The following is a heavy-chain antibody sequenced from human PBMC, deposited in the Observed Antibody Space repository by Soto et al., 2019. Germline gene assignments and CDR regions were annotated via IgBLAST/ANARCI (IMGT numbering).Heavy chain of an antibody. CDR3: ARQRIVEAGTFVDY. D-gene: IGHD6-13*01. J-gene: IGHJ4*02. V-gene: IGHV4-39*01. Sequence: SETLSLTCIVSGDSINSTSYYWGWIRQPPGQGLEWIASIYFSGSTYNNPSLKSRLTVSVDTSKSQFSLKLSSVTAADTALYYSARQRIVEAGTFVDYWGQGSLVPVSS. CDR2: IYFSGST. CDR1: GDSINSTSYY.